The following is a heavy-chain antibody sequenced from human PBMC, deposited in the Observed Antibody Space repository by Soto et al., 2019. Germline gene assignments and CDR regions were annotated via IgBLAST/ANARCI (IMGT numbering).Heavy chain of an antibody. CDR2: ISSGSGYM. V-gene: IGHV3-21*01. CDR1: GFTFSDYS. Sequence: GGSLRLSCAASGFTFSDYSMNWVRQAPGKGLEWVSSISSGSGYMYYADSVKGRFTISRDNAKNSLYLHMDSLRAEETAVYYCARPEVIPFNSRFAYGGRVALVTGSS. CDR3: ARPEVIPFNSRFAY. J-gene: IGHJ4*02. D-gene: IGHD2-21*01.